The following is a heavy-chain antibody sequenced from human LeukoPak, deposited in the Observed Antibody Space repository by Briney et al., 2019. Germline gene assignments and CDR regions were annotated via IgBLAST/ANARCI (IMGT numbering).Heavy chain of an antibody. J-gene: IGHJ6*03. D-gene: IGHD5-12*01. V-gene: IGHV3-30*02. CDR2: IRFDGSNK. Sequence: GGSLRLSXAASGFTFDNYGMHWVRQTPGKGLEWVAFIRFDGSNKDYGDSVKGRFTISRDNPKNTMYMQMNSLRAEDTAVYYCAKDNGYGGNYYYMDVWGKGTTVTVSS. CDR1: GFTFDNYG. CDR3: AKDNGYGGNYYYMDV.